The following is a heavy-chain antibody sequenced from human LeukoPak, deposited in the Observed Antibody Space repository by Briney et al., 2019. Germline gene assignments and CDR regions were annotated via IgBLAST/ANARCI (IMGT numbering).Heavy chain of an antibody. CDR3: ARDPNPYSYGFVTRYWFDP. CDR1: GYTFTSYY. V-gene: IGHV1-46*01. Sequence: ASVKVSCKASGYTFTSYYMHWVRQAPGQGLEWMGIINPSGGSTSYAQKFQGRVTTTRDTSTSTVYMELSSLRSGDTAVYYCARDPNPYSYGFVTRYWFDPWGQGTLVTVSS. CDR2: INPSGGST. J-gene: IGHJ5*02. D-gene: IGHD5-18*01.